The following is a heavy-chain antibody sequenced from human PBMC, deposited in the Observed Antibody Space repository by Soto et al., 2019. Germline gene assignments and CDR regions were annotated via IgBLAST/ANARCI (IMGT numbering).Heavy chain of an antibody. CDR3: AKNKYQLLSDYYYGMDV. D-gene: IGHD2-2*01. CDR2: ISGSGGST. Sequence: LRLSCAASGFTFSSYAMSWVRQAPGKGLEWVSAISGSGGSTYYADSVKGRFTISRDNSKNTLYLQMNSLRAEDTAVYYCAKNKYQLLSDYYYGMDVWGQGTTVTVSS. J-gene: IGHJ6*02. V-gene: IGHV3-23*01. CDR1: GFTFSSYA.